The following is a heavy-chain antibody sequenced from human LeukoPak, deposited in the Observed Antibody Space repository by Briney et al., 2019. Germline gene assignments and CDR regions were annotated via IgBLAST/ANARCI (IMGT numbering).Heavy chain of an antibody. CDR1: GFTFSSYG. CDR3: AKQSGADRGHLDF. CDR2: ISYDGSNK. V-gene: IGHV3-30*18. Sequence: QPGRSLRLSCAASGFTFSSYGMHWVRQAPGKWLERVAVISYDGSNKYCADSVKGRFTISRDNSKNTLYLQMNSLRAEDTAVYYCAKQSGADRGHLDFWGQGTLVTISS. J-gene: IGHJ4*02. D-gene: IGHD4/OR15-4a*01.